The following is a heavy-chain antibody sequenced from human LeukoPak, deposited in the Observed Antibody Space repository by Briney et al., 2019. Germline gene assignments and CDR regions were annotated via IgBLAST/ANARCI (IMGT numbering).Heavy chain of an antibody. V-gene: IGHV3-7*01. CDR2: IKEDESTK. CDR3: ARAVDVADY. CDR1: GFIFTDHW. D-gene: IGHD3-16*01. Sequence: GGSLRLSCAASGFIFTDHWMSWVRQAPGKGLEWVANIKEDESTKFYADSVRGRFTISRDNAKSSVYLQMNNLRVEDTALYYCARAVDVADYWGRGTLVTVSS. J-gene: IGHJ4*02.